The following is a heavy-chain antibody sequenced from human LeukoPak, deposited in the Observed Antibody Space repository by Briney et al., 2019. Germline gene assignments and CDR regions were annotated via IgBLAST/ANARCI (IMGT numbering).Heavy chain of an antibody. CDR3: AGVFSTYYFDY. CDR2: IGSSGATQ. CDR1: GFTFSNYA. Sequence: PGGSLRLSCAASGFTFSNYAMGWVRQAPGKGLQWVSAIGSSGATQHYADAVKGRFTISRDNSKNTVYLQMNSLRGEDTAVYYCAGVFSTYYFDYWGQGTLVTVSS. D-gene: IGHD3-3*02. V-gene: IGHV3-23*01. J-gene: IGHJ4*02.